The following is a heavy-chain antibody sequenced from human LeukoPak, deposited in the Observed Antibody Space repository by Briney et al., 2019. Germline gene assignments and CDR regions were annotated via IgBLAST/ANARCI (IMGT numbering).Heavy chain of an antibody. D-gene: IGHD5-24*01. J-gene: IGHJ6*03. CDR2: IYHSGST. CDR1: GYSISSGCY. V-gene: IGHV4-38-2*02. Sequence: PSETLSLTCTVSGYSISSGCYWGWIRQPPGKGLEWIGSIYHSGSTYYNPSLKSRVTISVDTSKNQFSLKLSSVTAADTAVYYCARVAGYNRGRYYYYYMDVWGKGTTVTVSS. CDR3: ARVAGYNRGRYYYYYMDV.